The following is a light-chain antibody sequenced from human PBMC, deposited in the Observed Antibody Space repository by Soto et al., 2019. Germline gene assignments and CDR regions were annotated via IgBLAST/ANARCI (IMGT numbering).Light chain of an antibody. CDR1: SSDVGGYNY. CDR2: EVS. J-gene: IGLJ1*01. V-gene: IGLV2-14*01. Sequence: QSALTQPASVSGSPGQSITISCTGTSSDVGGYNYVSWYQQHPGKAPKLMIYEVSNRPSGVSNRFSGSKSGNTASLTISGLQAEDEADYYCQSFDSSLRVYVFGSGTKVTVL. CDR3: QSFDSSLRVYV.